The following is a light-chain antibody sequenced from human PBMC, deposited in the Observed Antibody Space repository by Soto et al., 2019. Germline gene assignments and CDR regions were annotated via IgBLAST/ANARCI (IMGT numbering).Light chain of an antibody. CDR2: GAS. CDR3: QQYGSSPLT. CDR1: QSVSSSY. V-gene: IGKV3-20*01. J-gene: IGKJ4*01. Sequence: EIGLTQSPGTLSLSPVERATLSCRASQSVSSSYLAWYQQKPGQAPRLLIYGASSRATGIPDRFIGSGSGTDFTLTISRLEPEDLAVYYCQQYGSSPLTFGGGTKVEIK.